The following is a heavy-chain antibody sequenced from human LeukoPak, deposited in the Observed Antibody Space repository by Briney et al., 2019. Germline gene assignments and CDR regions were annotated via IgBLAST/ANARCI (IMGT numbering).Heavy chain of an antibody. Sequence: GGSLRLSCAASGFPFSSYAMHWVRQAPGKGLEWVAVISYDGSNKYYADSVKGRFTISRDNSKNTLYLQMNSLRAEDTAVYYCARESDKVNYCYMDVWGKGTTVTVSS. J-gene: IGHJ6*03. CDR1: GFPFSSYA. CDR2: ISYDGSNK. D-gene: IGHD3-9*01. CDR3: ARESDKVNYCYMDV. V-gene: IGHV3-30-3*01.